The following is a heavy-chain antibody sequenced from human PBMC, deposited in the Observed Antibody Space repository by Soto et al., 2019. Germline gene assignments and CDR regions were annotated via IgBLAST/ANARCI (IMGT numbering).Heavy chain of an antibody. CDR1: GFTFSSYD. V-gene: IGHV3-13*04. CDR3: ARDRKLGSFYGMDV. J-gene: IGHJ6*02. Sequence: EVQLVESGGGLVQPGGSLRLSCAASGFTFSSYDMHWVRQATGKGLEWVSAIGTAGDTYYPGSVKGRFTISRENAKNSLYLQMNSLRAGDTAVYYCARDRKLGSFYGMDVWGQGTTVTVSS. D-gene: IGHD6-13*01. CDR2: IGTAGDT.